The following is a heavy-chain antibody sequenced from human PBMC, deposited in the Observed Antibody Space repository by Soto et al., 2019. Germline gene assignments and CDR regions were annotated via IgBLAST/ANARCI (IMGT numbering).Heavy chain of an antibody. J-gene: IGHJ4*02. Sequence: EVQLVESGGGLVKPGGSLRLSCAASGFTFSNAWMIWVRQAPGKGLEWVGRIKSKTDGGTTDYAAPVKGRFTISRDDSKNTLYLQMNSLKTEDTDVYYCTTARRGPTVTAKWGQGTLVTVSS. CDR2: IKSKTDGGTT. CDR1: GFTFSNAW. D-gene: IGHD2-21*02. V-gene: IGHV3-15*01. CDR3: TTARRGPTVTAK.